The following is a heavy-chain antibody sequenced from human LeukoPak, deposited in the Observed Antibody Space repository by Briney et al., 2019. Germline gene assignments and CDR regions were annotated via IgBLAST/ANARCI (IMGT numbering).Heavy chain of an antibody. CDR1: GYTFTSYG. J-gene: IGHJ4*02. CDR2: ISAYNGNT. D-gene: IGHD3-22*01. Sequence: ASVKVSCKASGYTFTSYGISWVRQAPGQGLEWMGWISAYNGNTNYALKLQGRVTMTTDTSTSTAYMELRSLRSDDTAVYYCARGDGWDYYDSSGPHLDYWGQGTLVTVSS. CDR3: ARGDGWDYYDSSGPHLDY. V-gene: IGHV1-18*01.